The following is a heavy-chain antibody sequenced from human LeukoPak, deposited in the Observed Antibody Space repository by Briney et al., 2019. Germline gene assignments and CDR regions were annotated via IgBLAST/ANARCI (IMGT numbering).Heavy chain of an antibody. Sequence: PGGSLRLSCAASGFTFDDYAMHCVRQAPGKGLEWVSGISWNSGSIGYADSVKGRFTISRDSAKNSLYLQMNSLRAEDMALYYCAKASGSYPWYYFDYWGQGTLVTVSS. CDR3: AKASGSYPWYYFDY. V-gene: IGHV3-9*03. CDR1: GFTFDDYA. CDR2: ISWNSGSI. J-gene: IGHJ4*02. D-gene: IGHD1-26*01.